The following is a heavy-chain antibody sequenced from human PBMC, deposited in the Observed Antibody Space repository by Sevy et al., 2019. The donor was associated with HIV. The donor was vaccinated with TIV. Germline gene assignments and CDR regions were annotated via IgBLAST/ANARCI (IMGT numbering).Heavy chain of an antibody. J-gene: IGHJ6*02. CDR1: GFSFSYYW. V-gene: IGHV3-7*03. CDR3: ARDCSSTTCLWGLDV. Sequence: GGSLRLSCAASGFSFSYYWMSWVRQAPGKGLEWEANIKKDGSEKYYVDSVKGRFIISRDNAKKSLYLQMNSLRAEDTALYYCARDCSSTTCLWGLDVWGQGTTVTVSS. CDR2: IKKDGSEK. D-gene: IGHD2-2*01.